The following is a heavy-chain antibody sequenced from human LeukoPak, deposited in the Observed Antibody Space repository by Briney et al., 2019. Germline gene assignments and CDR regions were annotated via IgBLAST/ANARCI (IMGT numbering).Heavy chain of an antibody. V-gene: IGHV3-43*01. CDR2: ISWDGGST. D-gene: IGHD3-16*01. J-gene: IGHJ4*02. CDR3: AKDSLGGFDY. CDR1: GFTFDDYT. Sequence: NPGGSLRLSCAASGFTFDDYTMHWVRQAPGKGLEWVSLISWDGGSTYYADSVKGRFTISRDNSKNSLYLQMNSLRTEDTALYYCAKDSLGGFDYWGQGTLVTVSS.